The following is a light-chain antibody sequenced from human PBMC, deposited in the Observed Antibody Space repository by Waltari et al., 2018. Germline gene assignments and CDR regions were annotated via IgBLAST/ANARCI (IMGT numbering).Light chain of an antibody. CDR3: LQDYDYPWT. Sequence: AIQMTQSPSSLSASVGDRVTITCRASQVIRNDLGWYQQKPGKAPKLLIYSASSLQGGVPSRFRGSGSGTDFTLTISSLQPEDVATYYCLQDYDYPWTFGQGTKVEIE. V-gene: IGKV1-6*01. CDR2: SAS. J-gene: IGKJ1*01. CDR1: QVIRND.